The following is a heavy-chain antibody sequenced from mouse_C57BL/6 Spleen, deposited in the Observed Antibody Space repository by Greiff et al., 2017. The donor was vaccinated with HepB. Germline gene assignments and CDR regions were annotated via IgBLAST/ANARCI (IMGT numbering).Heavy chain of an antibody. CDR1: GYAFSSSW. D-gene: IGHD4-1*01. V-gene: IGHV1-82*01. CDR3: ARGWDEDY. Sequence: QVQLQQSGPELVKPGASVKISCKASGYAFSSSWMNWVKQRPGKGLEWIGRIYPGDGDTNYNGKFKGKATLTADKSSSTAYMQLSSLTSEDSAVYFCARGWDEDYWGQGTTLTVSS. CDR2: IYPGDGDT. J-gene: IGHJ2*01.